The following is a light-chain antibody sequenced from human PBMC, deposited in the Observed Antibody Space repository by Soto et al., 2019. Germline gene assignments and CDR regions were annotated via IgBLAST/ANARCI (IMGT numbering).Light chain of an antibody. CDR3: QQSYIPPIT. V-gene: IGKV1-39*01. CDR1: QSISTF. CDR2: AAS. J-gene: IGKJ5*01. Sequence: DLQMTQSPSSLSASVGDRVTITCRASQSISTFLNWYQQKPGKAPELLIDAASSLQTGVPSRFSGSGSGTDFTLTISSLQPEDFATYYCQQSYIPPITFGQGTRLEIK.